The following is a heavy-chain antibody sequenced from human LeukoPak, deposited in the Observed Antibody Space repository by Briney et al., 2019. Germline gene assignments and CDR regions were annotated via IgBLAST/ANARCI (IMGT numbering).Heavy chain of an antibody. J-gene: IGHJ4*02. CDR1: GGSISSYY. V-gene: IGHV4-59*01. CDR3: ARGMTTVTPAFDY. Sequence: SETLSLTCTASGGSISSYYWSWIRQPPGKGLEWIGYVYYSGSTNYNPSLKSRVTISVDTSKNQFSLKLSSVTAADTAVYYCARGMTTVTPAFDYWGQGTLVTVSS. D-gene: IGHD4-11*01. CDR2: VYYSGST.